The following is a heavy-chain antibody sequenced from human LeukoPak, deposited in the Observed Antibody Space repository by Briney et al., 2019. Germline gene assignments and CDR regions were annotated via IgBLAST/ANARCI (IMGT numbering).Heavy chain of an antibody. J-gene: IGHJ4*02. V-gene: IGHV3-74*01. Sequence: PGGSLRLSCAASGFTFSKYWMLWVRQAPGKGLESVSRINTDGTVTTYADSVKGRFTVSRDNAYNTMSLQMNSVRDEDTAVYYCATKQWLAPPPDSWGQGTPVTVSS. CDR3: ATKQWLAPPPDS. D-gene: IGHD6-19*01. CDR1: GFTFSKYW. CDR2: INTDGTVT.